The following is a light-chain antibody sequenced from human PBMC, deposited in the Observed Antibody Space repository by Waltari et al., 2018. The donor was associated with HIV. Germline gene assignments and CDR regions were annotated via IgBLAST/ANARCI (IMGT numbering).Light chain of an antibody. CDR2: RNN. J-gene: IGLJ1*01. CDR3: AAWDDSLSGYV. Sequence: QSVLTQPPSASGTPGQRVTISCSGSSSNIGSNYGYWYQQLPGTVPKLLIYRNNQRPSGVPDRFSGSKSGTSASLAISGLRSEDEADYYCAAWDDSLSGYVFGTGTKVTVL. V-gene: IGLV1-47*01. CDR1: SSNIGSNY.